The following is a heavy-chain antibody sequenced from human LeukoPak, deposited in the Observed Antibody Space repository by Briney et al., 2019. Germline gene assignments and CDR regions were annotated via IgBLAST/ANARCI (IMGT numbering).Heavy chain of an antibody. CDR3: ARAVVVIAAPYYFDH. D-gene: IGHD2-21*01. J-gene: IGHJ4*02. V-gene: IGHV4-59*08. CDR1: GGSISSYY. Sequence: SETLSLTCTVSGGSISSYYWSWIRQPPGKGLEWIGYIYYSGSAYYNSSLQSRLTLSIDTSKNQFSLKLSSVTAADTAVYYCARAVVVIAAPYYFDHWGLGTPVTVSS. CDR2: IYYSGSA.